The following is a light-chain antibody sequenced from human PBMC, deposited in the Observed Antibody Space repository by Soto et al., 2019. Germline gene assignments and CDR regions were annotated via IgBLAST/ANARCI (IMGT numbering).Light chain of an antibody. V-gene: IGLV2-14*01. CDR1: SSDVGGYNF. CDR2: DVS. Sequence: QSVLTQPASVSGSPGQSITISCTGTSSDVGGYNFVSWYQQHPGKAPKLLMYDVSDRPSGVSNRFSGSKSGNTASLTISGLQAEDEADYYCSSYPSSSTYVFGTGTKLTVL. CDR3: SSYPSSSTYV. J-gene: IGLJ1*01.